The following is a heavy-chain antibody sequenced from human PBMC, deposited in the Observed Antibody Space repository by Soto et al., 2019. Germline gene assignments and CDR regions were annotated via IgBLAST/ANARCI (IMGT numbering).Heavy chain of an antibody. CDR2: FSLSGTT. CDR1: GASITGSSY. J-gene: IGHJ4*02. D-gene: IGHD2-15*01. V-gene: IGHV4-4*07. Sequence: PSETLSLPCTVSGASITGSSYWSWIRQPAGKGLEWIGRFSLSGTTNYNPSLRGRVTMSADVSKNQFSLRLTSVTAADTALYYCARGMTPLGAPAWYYFDSWGQGTLVTVSS. CDR3: ARGMTPLGAPAWYYFDS.